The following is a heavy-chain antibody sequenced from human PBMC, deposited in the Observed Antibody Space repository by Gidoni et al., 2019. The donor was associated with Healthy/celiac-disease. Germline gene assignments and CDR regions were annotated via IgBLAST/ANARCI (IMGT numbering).Heavy chain of an antibody. D-gene: IGHD6-19*01. CDR1: VFTFSNAW. V-gene: IGHV3-15*01. Sequence: EVQLLVSGGGLVQPGGSLRLSCAASVFTFSNAWMSWVRQAPGKGLEWVGRIKSKTDGGKTDYAATVKGRFTISRDESKNTLYLQMNSLKTEDTAVYYCTTDGVAVAGTEGVYGGQGTLVTVSS. CDR2: IKSKTDGGKT. CDR3: TTDGVAVAGTEGVY. J-gene: IGHJ4*02.